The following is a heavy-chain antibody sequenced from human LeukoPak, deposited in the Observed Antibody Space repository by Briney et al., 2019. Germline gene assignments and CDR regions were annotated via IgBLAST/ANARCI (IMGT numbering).Heavy chain of an antibody. V-gene: IGHV1-18*01. CDR2: ISAYNGNT. CDR1: GCTFSSYG. Sequence: ASVKVSCKASGCTFSSYGISWVRQAPGQGLEWMGWISAYNGNTNYAQKLQGRVTMTTDTSTSTAYLELRSLRSDDTAVYYCARGSYGNDAFDIWGQGTMVTVSS. CDR3: ARGSYGNDAFDI. J-gene: IGHJ3*02. D-gene: IGHD1-26*01.